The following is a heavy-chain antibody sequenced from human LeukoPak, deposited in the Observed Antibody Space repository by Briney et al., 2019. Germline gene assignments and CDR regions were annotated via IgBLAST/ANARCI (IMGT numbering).Heavy chain of an antibody. CDR3: AREGSYSSGWYWDYGMDV. D-gene: IGHD6-19*01. CDR1: GDSVSSNSAA. J-gene: IGHJ6*02. CDR2: TYYRSKWYN. V-gene: IGHV6-1*01. Sequence: SQTLSLTCAISGDSVSSNSAAWNWIRQSPSGGLEWLGRTYYRSKWYNDYAVSVKSRITINPDTSKNQFSLQLNSVTPEDTAVYYCAREGSYSSGWYWDYGMDVWGQGTTVTVSS.